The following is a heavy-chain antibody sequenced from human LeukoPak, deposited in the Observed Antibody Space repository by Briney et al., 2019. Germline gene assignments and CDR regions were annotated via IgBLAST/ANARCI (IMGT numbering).Heavy chain of an antibody. CDR2: ISYIGST. CDR1: TDSFSSHY. D-gene: IGHD4-17*01. Sequence: SETLSLTCAVSTDSFSSHYWSWVRQPPGKGLEWIGCISYIGSTNYNPSLKSRVTISIDTSKNQFSLRLRSVTAADTAVYYCARDLITVTKGFDIWGQGTMVSVSS. V-gene: IGHV4-59*11. CDR3: ARDLITVTKGFDI. J-gene: IGHJ3*02.